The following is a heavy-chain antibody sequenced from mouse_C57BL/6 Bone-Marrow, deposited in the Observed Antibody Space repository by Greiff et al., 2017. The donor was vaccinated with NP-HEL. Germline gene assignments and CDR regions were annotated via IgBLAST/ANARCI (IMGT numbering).Heavy chain of an antibody. J-gene: IGHJ4*01. CDR3: ARGWLLPYYYAMDY. Sequence: QVQLQQPGAELVKPGASVKLSCKASGYNFTSYWMHWVKQRPGQGLEWIGMIHPNSGSTNYNEKFKSKATLTVDKSSSTAYMQLSSLTSEDSAVYYCARGWLLPYYYAMDYWGQGTSVTVSS. V-gene: IGHV1-64*01. D-gene: IGHD2-3*01. CDR1: GYNFTSYW. CDR2: IHPNSGST.